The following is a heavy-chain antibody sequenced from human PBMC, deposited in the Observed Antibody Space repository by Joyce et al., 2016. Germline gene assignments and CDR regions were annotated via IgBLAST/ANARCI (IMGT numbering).Heavy chain of an antibody. D-gene: IGHD6-13*01. CDR2: ISGSGGST. J-gene: IGHJ4*02. CDR3: AKMSSAWYRYPIDY. Sequence: EVQLLESGGGLVQPGGSLRLSCAASGFTFSSYAMSWVRQAPGKGLEGFSAISGSGGSTYYADAVKGRFTISRDNSKNTLYLQMNSLRADDTAVYYCAKMSSAWYRYPIDYWGQGTLVTVSS. CDR1: GFTFSSYA. V-gene: IGHV3-23*01.